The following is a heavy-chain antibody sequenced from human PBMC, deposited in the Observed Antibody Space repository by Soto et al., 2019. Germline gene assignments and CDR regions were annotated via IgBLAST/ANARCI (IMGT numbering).Heavy chain of an antibody. V-gene: IGHV1-69*13. D-gene: IGHD2-2*01. CDR1: GGTFSSNA. Sequence: SVKVSCKASGGTFSSNAISWVRQAPGQGLEWMGGIIPIFGTANYAQKFQGRVTITADESTSTAYMELSSLRSEDTAVYYFASSAQPGGYCSSTSCSLRYYGMDVWGQGTTVTVSS. CDR2: IIPIFGTA. J-gene: IGHJ6*02. CDR3: ASSAQPGGYCSSTSCSLRYYGMDV.